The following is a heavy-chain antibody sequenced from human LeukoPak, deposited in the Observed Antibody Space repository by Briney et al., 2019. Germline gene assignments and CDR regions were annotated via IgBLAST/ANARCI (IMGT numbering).Heavy chain of an antibody. CDR3: VRESGAAADY. CDR1: GFIFSSYW. CDR2: INSDESTT. J-gene: IGHJ4*02. V-gene: IGHV3-74*01. Sequence: GGSLRLSCEASGFIFSSYWMHWVRQAPGKGLVWVSRINSDESTTNYADSVKGRFTISRDNAKNTLYLQMDSLRAEDTAVYYCVRESGAAADYWGQGTLVTVSS. D-gene: IGHD6-13*01.